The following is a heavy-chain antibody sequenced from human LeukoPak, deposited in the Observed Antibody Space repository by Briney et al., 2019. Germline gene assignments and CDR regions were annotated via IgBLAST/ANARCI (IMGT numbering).Heavy chain of an antibody. CDR1: GFTFSGHW. D-gene: IGHD1-14*01. CDR2: INQGGSDK. CDR3: TRDRSRAEDD. V-gene: IGHV3-7*01. Sequence: PGGSLRPSCAASGFTFSGHWMSWVRQAPGKGLEWVANINQGGSDKYYVDSVMGRFTISRDNANNLLYLQMNSLRGEDTAVYYCTRDRSRAEDDWGQGTLVTVSS. J-gene: IGHJ4*02.